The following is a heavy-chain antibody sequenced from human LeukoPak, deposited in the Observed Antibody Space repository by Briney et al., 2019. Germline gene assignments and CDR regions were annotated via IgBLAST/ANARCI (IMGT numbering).Heavy chain of an antibody. CDR3: ARGLTYYDSSGYSFDY. Sequence: GGSLRLSCAASGFTFSSYGMHWVRQAPGKGLEWVAVISYDGSNKYYADSVKGRFTISRDNSKNTLYLQMNSLRAEDTAVYYCARGLTYYDSSGYSFDYWGQGTLVTVSS. CDR1: GFTFSSYG. V-gene: IGHV3-30*03. CDR2: ISYDGSNK. D-gene: IGHD3-22*01. J-gene: IGHJ4*02.